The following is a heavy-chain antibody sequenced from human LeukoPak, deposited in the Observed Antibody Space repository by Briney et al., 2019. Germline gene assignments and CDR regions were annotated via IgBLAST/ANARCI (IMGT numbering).Heavy chain of an antibody. CDR1: GFTFSTYS. D-gene: IGHD3-3*01. V-gene: IGHV3-48*01. J-gene: IGHJ3*02. CDR2: ISSSTSTI. Sequence: GGSLRLSCAASGFTFSTYSMNWVRQAPGKGLEWVSYISSSTSTIYYADSVKGRFTISRDNAKNSLYLQMSSLGAEDTAVYYCAKTYYDFWSGYQSTFDIWGQGTIVTISS. CDR3: AKTYYDFWSGYQSTFDI.